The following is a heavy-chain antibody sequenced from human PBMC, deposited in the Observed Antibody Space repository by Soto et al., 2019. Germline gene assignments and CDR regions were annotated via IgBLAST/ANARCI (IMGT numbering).Heavy chain of an antibody. D-gene: IGHD3-22*01. J-gene: IGHJ2*01. Sequence: GWSLRLSCAASGFTFSTYGMVLVRQAPGKGLECFSYISSSGSTIYYADSVKGRFTISRDNARNSLYLQMNSLRVEDTAVYYCARGVYYDSSGYYDYWYFDLWGGGTPVTVSS. CDR2: ISSSGSTI. CDR3: ARGVYYDSSGYYDYWYFDL. V-gene: IGHV3-48*03. CDR1: GFTFSTYG.